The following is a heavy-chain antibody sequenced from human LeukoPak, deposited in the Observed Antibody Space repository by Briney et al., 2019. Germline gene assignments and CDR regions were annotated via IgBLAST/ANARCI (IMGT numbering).Heavy chain of an antibody. CDR2: INPSGGST. CDR1: GYTFTSHY. V-gene: IGHV1-46*01. D-gene: IGHD2-2*01. Sequence: ASVKVSCKASGYTFTSHYMHWVRQAPGQGLEWMGIINPSGGSTRYAQKFQGRVTMTRDTSTSTVYVELRRLRSEDTAVYYCATARRLEGYCSSITCLVPYNWLDPWGQGTLVTVSS. CDR3: ATARRLEGYCSSITCLVPYNWLDP. J-gene: IGHJ5*02.